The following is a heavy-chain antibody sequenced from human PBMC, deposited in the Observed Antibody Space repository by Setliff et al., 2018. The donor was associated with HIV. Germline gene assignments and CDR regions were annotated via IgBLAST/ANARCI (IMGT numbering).Heavy chain of an antibody. V-gene: IGHV4-38-2*01. CDR2: IYHSGST. CDR1: GYSISSGYY. Sequence: PSETLSLTCAVSGYSISSGYYWGWIRQPPGKGLEWIGRIYHSGSTYYNPSLKSRVTISVDTSKNQFSLKLSSVTAADTAVYYCASRPIDLVTKFYFRHWGQGTLVTVSS. J-gene: IGHJ1*01. CDR3: ASRPIDLVTKFYFRH. D-gene: IGHD5-12*01.